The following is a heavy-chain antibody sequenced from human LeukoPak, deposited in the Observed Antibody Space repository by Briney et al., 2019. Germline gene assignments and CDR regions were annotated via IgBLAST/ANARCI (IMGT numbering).Heavy chain of an antibody. CDR1: GYTFTGYF. CDR3: ARDPASSGNYYDY. Sequence: ASVRVSCKASGYTFTGYFMHWVRQAPGQGLEWMGWISPNSGGTNYAQKFQGRVTMTTDTSATTAYMELSRLRSDDTAVYYCARDPASSGNYYDYWGQGTLVSVSS. D-gene: IGHD1-26*01. CDR2: ISPNSGGT. V-gene: IGHV1-2*02. J-gene: IGHJ4*02.